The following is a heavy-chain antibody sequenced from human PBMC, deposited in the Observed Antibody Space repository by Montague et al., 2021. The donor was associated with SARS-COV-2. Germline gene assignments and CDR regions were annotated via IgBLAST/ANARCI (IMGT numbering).Heavy chain of an antibody. Sequence: SLRLSCAASGFTVSSTYMNWVRQVPGKGLEWVSSISSSSVTYSADSLKGRFTISRDNSKNTVYLQMYSLRAEDTAVYFCARESSQFFGSGPLDYWSQGSLVTVSS. D-gene: IGHD3-10*01. CDR3: ARESSQFFGSGPLDY. V-gene: IGHV3-66*01. CDR1: GFTVSSTY. J-gene: IGHJ4*02. CDR2: ISSSSVT.